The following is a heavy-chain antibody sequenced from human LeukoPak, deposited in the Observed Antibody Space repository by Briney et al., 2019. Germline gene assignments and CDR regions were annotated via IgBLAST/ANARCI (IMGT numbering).Heavy chain of an antibody. CDR3: ARVLRYSSSWYTVDY. D-gene: IGHD6-13*01. Sequence: GGSLRLSCVASGFIFSSYDMHWVRQTTGRGLEWVSAIGTGRDTYYLDSEKGRFTISREDAKNSLYLQMNSLRAEDTAVYYCARVLRYSSSWYTVDYWGQGTLVTVSS. CDR1: GFIFSSYD. V-gene: IGHV3-13*01. CDR2: IGTGRDT. J-gene: IGHJ4*02.